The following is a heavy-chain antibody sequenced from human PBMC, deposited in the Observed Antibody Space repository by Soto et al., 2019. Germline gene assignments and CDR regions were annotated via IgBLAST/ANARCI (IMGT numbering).Heavy chain of an antibody. V-gene: IGHV3-66*01. J-gene: IGHJ6*03. Sequence: GGSLRLSCAASGFTVSSNYMSWVRQAPGKGLEWVSVIYSGGSTYYADSVKGRFTISRDNSKNTLYLQMNGLRAEDTAVYYCASPLGITIFGVVATGYYYMDVWGKGTTVTVSS. D-gene: IGHD3-3*01. CDR3: ASPLGITIFGVVATGYYYMDV. CDR2: IYSGGST. CDR1: GFTVSSNY.